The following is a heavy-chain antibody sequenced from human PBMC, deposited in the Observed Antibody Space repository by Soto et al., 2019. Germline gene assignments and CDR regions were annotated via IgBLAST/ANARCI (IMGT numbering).Heavy chain of an antibody. V-gene: IGHV4-30-4*01. CDR2: IYYSGST. CDR3: ARDGRDYSSSPLNWFDP. D-gene: IGHD6-6*01. CDR1: GGSISSGDYY. J-gene: IGHJ5*02. Sequence: PSETLSLTCTVSGGSISSGDYYWSWIRQPPGKGLEWIGYIYYSGSTYYNPSLKSRVTISVDTSKNQFSLKLSSVTAADTAVYYCARDGRDYSSSPLNWFDPWGQGTLVTVSS.